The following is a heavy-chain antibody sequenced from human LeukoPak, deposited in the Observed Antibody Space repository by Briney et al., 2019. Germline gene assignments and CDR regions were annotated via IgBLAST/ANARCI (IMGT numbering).Heavy chain of an antibody. D-gene: IGHD6-19*01. Sequence: GGSLRLSCAASGFTFSDYTMNWVRQAPGKGLEWVSSIGSVTTYIYYADSVKGRFTISRDNAKNSLSLQMNSLRAEDTAVYYCARAIAVAGPYYFDYWGQRTLVTVSS. V-gene: IGHV3-21*01. CDR1: GFTFSDYT. CDR2: IGSVTTYI. CDR3: ARAIAVAGPYYFDY. J-gene: IGHJ4*02.